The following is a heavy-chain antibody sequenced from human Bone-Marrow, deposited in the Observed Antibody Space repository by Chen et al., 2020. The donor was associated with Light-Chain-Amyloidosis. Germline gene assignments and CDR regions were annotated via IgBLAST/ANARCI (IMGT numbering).Heavy chain of an antibody. CDR1: GFTFNKSW. V-gene: IGHV3-7*05. D-gene: IGHD6-19*01. CDR2: IKQDGSEK. Sequence: EVRPVESGGGSVQPGGSLRLSCAPAGFTFNKSWMTWVRQIPGKGLEWVAKIKQDGSEKYYVDSVKGRFTISRDNAKNSLYLQMNSLTAEDTAVDYCARGWGWGFDYWGQGTLVTVSS. CDR3: ARGWGWGFDY. J-gene: IGHJ4*02.